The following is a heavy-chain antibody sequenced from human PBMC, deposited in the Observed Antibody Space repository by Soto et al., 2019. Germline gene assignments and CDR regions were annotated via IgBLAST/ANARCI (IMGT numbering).Heavy chain of an antibody. J-gene: IGHJ5*02. V-gene: IGHV4-59*01. CDR3: ARGVADFWSGYYGPNWFDP. CDR1: GGSISSYY. Sequence: VEPSETLSLTCTVSGGSISSYYWSWIRQPPGKGLEWIGYIYYSGSTNYNPSLKSRVTISVDTSKNQFSLKLSSVTAADTAVYYCARGVADFWSGYYGPNWFDPWGQGTLVTVSS. D-gene: IGHD3-3*01. CDR2: IYYSGST.